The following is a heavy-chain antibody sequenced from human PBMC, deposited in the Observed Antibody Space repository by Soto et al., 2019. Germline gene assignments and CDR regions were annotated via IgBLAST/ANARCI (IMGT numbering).Heavy chain of an antibody. V-gene: IGHV1-69*01. CDR2: IIPIFGTA. Sequence: QVQLVQSGAEVKKPGSSVKVSCKASGGTFSSYAISWVRQAPGQGLEWMGGIIPIFGTANYAQKFQGRVTITADESTSTAYMELSSLRSEDTAVYYCAGPPTSLEWLSPLGAFDIWGQGTMVTVSS. J-gene: IGHJ3*02. CDR1: GGTFSSYA. D-gene: IGHD3-3*01. CDR3: AGPPTSLEWLSPLGAFDI.